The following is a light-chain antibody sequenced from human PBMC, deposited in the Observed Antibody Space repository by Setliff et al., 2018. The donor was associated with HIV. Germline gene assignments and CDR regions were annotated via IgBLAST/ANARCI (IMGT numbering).Light chain of an antibody. CDR2: DIT. Sequence: QSALAQPRSVSGSPGQSVTFSCTGASSDIGGYNYVSWYQHHPGKAPKLLIYDITKRPSGVPDRFSGFKSGNTASLTISGLQAEDEADYYCCSYAGNYVFVFGGGTKVTVL. J-gene: IGLJ1*01. CDR3: CSYAGNYVFV. V-gene: IGLV2-11*01. CDR1: SSDIGGYNY.